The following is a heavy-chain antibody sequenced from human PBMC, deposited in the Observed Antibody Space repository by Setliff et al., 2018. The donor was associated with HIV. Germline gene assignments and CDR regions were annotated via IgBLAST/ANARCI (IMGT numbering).Heavy chain of an antibody. CDR2: IYYSGST. V-gene: IGHV4-59*12. J-gene: IGHJ4*02. CDR3: ARDGGFMVRGKSFDC. Sequence: SETLSLTCTVSGGSITSYFWSWIRQPPGKGLEWIGYIYYSGSTNYSPSLKSRVTISVDTSKNQFSLKLSSVTAADTAVYYCARDGGFMVRGKSFDCWGQGTLVTVSS. CDR1: GGSITSYF. D-gene: IGHD3-10*01.